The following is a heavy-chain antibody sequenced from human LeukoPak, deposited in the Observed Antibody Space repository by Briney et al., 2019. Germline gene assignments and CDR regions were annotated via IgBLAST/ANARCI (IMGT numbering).Heavy chain of an antibody. CDR1: GFTFSNAW. V-gene: IGHV3-15*01. CDR2: IKSKTDGGTT. J-gene: IGHJ4*02. D-gene: IGHD3-10*01. CDR3: TTITMIREHEDY. Sequence: GGSLRLSCAASGFTFSNAWMTWVRQAPGKGLEWVGRIKSKTDGGTTDYAAPVKGRFTISRDDSRNTLSLQMNSLKTEDTAVYYCTTITMIREHEDYWGQGTLVTVSS.